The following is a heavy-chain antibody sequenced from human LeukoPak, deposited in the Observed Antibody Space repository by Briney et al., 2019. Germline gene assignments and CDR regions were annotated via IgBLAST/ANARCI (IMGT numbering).Heavy chain of an antibody. CDR3: ARERNTAVVTAFDV. D-gene: IGHD5-18*01. V-gene: IGHV3-7*01. CDR1: GFTFSSYG. CDR2: TKQDGSEE. Sequence: GRSLRLSCAASGFTFSSYGMHWVRQAPGKGLEWVANTKQDGSEEYYMDSVKGRFTISRDNAKNSLYLQMDSLRAEDTAVYFCARERNTAVVTAFDVWGQGTMVTVSS. J-gene: IGHJ3*01.